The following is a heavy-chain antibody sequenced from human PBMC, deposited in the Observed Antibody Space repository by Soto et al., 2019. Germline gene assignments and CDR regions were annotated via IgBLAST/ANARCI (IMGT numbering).Heavy chain of an antibody. CDR3: TRARASLRYFDWLYGY. V-gene: IGHV3-15*01. D-gene: IGHD3-9*01. Sequence: GGSLRLSCAASGFTFSHAWMSWVRQAPGKGLEWVGRIKSKTDDGTTDYAAPVKGRFTISRDDSKNTLYLQMNSLQTEDTAVYYCTRARASLRYFDWLYGYWGQGTLVTVSS. J-gene: IGHJ4*02. CDR1: GFTFSHAW. CDR2: IKSKTDDGTT.